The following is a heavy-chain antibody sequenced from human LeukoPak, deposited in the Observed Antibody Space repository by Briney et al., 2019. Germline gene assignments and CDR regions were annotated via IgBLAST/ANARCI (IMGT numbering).Heavy chain of an antibody. CDR3: ARGRRITIFGVIIDRYFDY. V-gene: IGHV3-66*01. Sequence: GSLRLSCAASGFTVSSNHMSWVRQAPGKWLEWVSIIDSGGTTYYGDYVKGRFTISRDNSKNTLYLQMNSLRAEDTAVYYCARGRRITIFGVIIDRYFDYWGQGTLVTVSS. CDR1: GFTVSSNH. CDR2: IDSGGTT. D-gene: IGHD3-3*01. J-gene: IGHJ4*02.